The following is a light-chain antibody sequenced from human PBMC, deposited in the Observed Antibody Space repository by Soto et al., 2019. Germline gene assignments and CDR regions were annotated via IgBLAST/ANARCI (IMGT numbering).Light chain of an antibody. CDR3: SSYTTTTARV. CDR2: EVS. V-gene: IGLV2-14*01. J-gene: IGLJ3*02. Sequence: QSALPQPASVSGSPGQSITIFCTGTTSDVGRYKYVYWYQQHPGTVPQLMIYEVSNRPSGVSSRFSGSKSGNTASLTISGLQAEDDADYYCSSYTTTTARVFGGGTKVTVL. CDR1: TSDVGRYKY.